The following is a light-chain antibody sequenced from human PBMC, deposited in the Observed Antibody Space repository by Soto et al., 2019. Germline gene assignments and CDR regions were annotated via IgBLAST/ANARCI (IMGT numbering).Light chain of an antibody. J-gene: IGKJ2*01. V-gene: IGKV2-24*01. CDR2: KTS. CDR3: MQATQFPHT. CDR1: QSLLDSDGETY. Sequence: EIVMTQTPLSSPVTLGQPASISCRSSQSLLDSDGETYLSWLQQRPGQPPRLLIYKTSSRFSGVPDRFSGSGAGTDFTRKISRVEVEDVGVYYCMQATQFPHTFGQGTKLEI.